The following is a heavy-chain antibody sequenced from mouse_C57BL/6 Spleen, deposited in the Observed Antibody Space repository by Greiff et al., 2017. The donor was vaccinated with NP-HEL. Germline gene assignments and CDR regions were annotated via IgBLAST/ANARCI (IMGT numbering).Heavy chain of an antibody. J-gene: IGHJ3*01. V-gene: IGHV1-53*01. D-gene: IGHD1-1*01. Sequence: QVQLQQPGTELVKPGASVKLSCKASGYTFTSYWMHWVKQRPGQGLEWIGNINPSNGGTNYNEKFKSKATLTVDKSSSTAYMQLSSLTSEDSAVYDCARSGFTEVVAPPGFAYWGQGTLVTVAA. CDR2: INPSNGGT. CDR3: ARSGFTEVVAPPGFAY. CDR1: GYTFTSYW.